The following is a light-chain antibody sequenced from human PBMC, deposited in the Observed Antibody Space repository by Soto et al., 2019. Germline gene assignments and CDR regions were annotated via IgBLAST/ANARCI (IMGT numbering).Light chain of an antibody. CDR1: QSISSW. CDR2: DTS. CDR3: QQYNSFRYT. J-gene: IGKJ2*01. Sequence: DIQMTQSPSTLSASVGDRVTITCRASQSISSWLAWYQQKPGKAPKLLIYDTSSLEGGVPSRFSGSGSGTDFTLTFSSLQPDDFASYSSQQYNSFRYTFGQGTKVEIK. V-gene: IGKV1-5*01.